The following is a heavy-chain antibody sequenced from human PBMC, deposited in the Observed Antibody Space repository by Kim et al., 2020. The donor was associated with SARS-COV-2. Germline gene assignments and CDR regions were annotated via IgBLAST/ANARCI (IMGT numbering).Heavy chain of an antibody. CDR1: GFTFSSYG. D-gene: IGHD3-3*01. J-gene: IGHJ4*02. V-gene: IGHV3-33*06. CDR3: AKDLHRDTIFGVAPGCDY. CDR2: IWYDGSNK. Sequence: GGSLRLSCAASGFTFSSYGMHWVRQAPGKGLEWVAVIWYDGSNKYYADSVKGRFTISRDNSKNTLYLQMNSLRAEGTAVYYCAKDLHRDTIFGVAPGCDYWVQGTLVTVSS.